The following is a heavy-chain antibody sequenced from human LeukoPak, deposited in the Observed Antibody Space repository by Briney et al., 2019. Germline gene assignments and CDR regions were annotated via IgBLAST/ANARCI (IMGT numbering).Heavy chain of an antibody. CDR2: FDPDDGET. V-gene: IGHV1-24*01. D-gene: IGHD3-3*01. J-gene: IGHJ4*02. CDR3: ATGVEYYDFWSGYYPFDY. CDR1: GYTLTELS. Sequence: ASVKVSCKVSGYTLTELSMHWVRQAPGKGLEWMGGFDPDDGETIYAQKFQGRVTMTEDTSTDTAYMELSSLRSEDTAVYYCATGVEYYDFWSGYYPFDYWGQGTLVTVSS.